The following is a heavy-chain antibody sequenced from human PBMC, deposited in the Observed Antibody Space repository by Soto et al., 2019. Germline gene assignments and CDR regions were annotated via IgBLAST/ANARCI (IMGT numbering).Heavy chain of an antibody. CDR3: AGITYYDFWSGYQSYYFDY. CDR1: GGSFSGYY. V-gene: IGHV4-34*01. J-gene: IGHJ4*02. CDR2: INHSGST. Sequence: SETLSLTCAVYGGSFSGYYWSWIRQPPGKGLEWIGEINHSGSTNYNPSLKSRVTISVDTSKNQFSLKLSSVTAADTAVYYCAGITYYDFWSGYQSYYFDYWGQGTLVTVSS. D-gene: IGHD3-3*01.